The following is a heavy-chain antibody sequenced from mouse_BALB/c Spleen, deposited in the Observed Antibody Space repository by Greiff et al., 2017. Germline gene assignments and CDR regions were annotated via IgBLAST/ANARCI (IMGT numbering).Heavy chain of an antibody. D-gene: IGHD2-14*01. CDR2: ISSGGSTI. V-gene: IGHV5-17*02. J-gene: IGHJ2*01. CDR1: GFTFSSFG. CDR3: ARGGYDY. Sequence: DVKLVESGGGLVQPGGSRKLSCAASGFTFSSFGMHWVRQAPEKGLEWVAYISSGGSTIYYADTVKGRFTISRDNPKNTLFLQMTSLRSEDTAMYYCARGGYDYWGQGTTLTVSS.